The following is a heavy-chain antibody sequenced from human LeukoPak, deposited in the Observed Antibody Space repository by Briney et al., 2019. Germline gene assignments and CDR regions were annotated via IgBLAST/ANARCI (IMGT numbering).Heavy chain of an antibody. CDR1: GFTFSSYE. CDR2: ISSSGSTI. J-gene: IGHJ6*04. V-gene: IGHV3-48*03. CDR3: ARENTVTRTSYYYYGMDV. D-gene: IGHD4-17*01. Sequence: GGSLRLSYAASGFTFSSYEMNWVRQAPGKGLEWVSYISSSGSTIYYADSVKGRFTISRDNAKNSLYLQMNSLRAEDTAVYYCARENTVTRTSYYYYGMDVWGKGTTVTVSS.